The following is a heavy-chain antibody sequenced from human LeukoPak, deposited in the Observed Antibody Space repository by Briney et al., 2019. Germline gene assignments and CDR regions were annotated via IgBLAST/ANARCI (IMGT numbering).Heavy chain of an antibody. CDR3: ARDVGEYYYMDV. V-gene: IGHV1-46*01. J-gene: IGHJ6*03. Sequence: ASVKVSRNAFGYTFTSYYIHWVRQAPGQGLEWMGIIYPSGGSTSYAQKFQGRVTMTRDTSTSTVYMELSSLRSEDTAIYYCARDVGEYYYMDVWGKGTTVTVSS. CDR1: GYTFTSYY. CDR2: IYPSGGST. D-gene: IGHD2-15*01.